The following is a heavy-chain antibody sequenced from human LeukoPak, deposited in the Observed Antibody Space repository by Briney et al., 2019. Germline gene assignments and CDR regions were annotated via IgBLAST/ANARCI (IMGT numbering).Heavy chain of an antibody. CDR2: TNRDDSDT. J-gene: IGHJ4*02. CDR3: ARSANYFDTSGQDY. CDR1: GFTFSGYW. V-gene: IGHV3-74*01. D-gene: IGHD3-22*01. Sequence: PGGSLRLSCAASGFTFSGYWMHWVRQAPGKGLVWVSRTNRDDSDTSYADSVKGRFTISRDKAKSTLYLQMNSLRVEDTAVYYRARSANYFDTSGQDYWGQGTLVTVSS.